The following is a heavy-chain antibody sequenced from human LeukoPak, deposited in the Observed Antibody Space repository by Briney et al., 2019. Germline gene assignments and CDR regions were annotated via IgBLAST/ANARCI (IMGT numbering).Heavy chain of an antibody. J-gene: IGHJ4*02. CDR3: ARDQGGRDGYNYDY. Sequence: ASVKVSCKVSGYTLTELSMHWVRQAPGKGLEWMGGFDPEDGETIYAQKFQGRVTMTEDTSTDTAYMELSSLRSEDTAVYYCARDQGGRDGYNYDYWGQGTLVTVSS. CDR1: GYTLTELS. D-gene: IGHD5-24*01. CDR2: FDPEDGET. V-gene: IGHV1-24*01.